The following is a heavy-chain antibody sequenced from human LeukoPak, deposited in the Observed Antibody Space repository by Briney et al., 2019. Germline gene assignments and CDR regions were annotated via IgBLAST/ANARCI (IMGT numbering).Heavy chain of an antibody. CDR1: GFTFDDYA. Sequence: GGSLRLSCAASGFTFDDYAMHWVRQAPGKGLEWVSGISWNSHIIGYADSVKGRFTSSRDNAKNSLYLQMNSLRAEDTALYYCVRVRGYSFGYFDYWGQGTLVTVSS. D-gene: IGHD5-18*01. CDR2: ISWNSHII. J-gene: IGHJ4*02. V-gene: IGHV3-9*01. CDR3: VRVRGYSFGYFDY.